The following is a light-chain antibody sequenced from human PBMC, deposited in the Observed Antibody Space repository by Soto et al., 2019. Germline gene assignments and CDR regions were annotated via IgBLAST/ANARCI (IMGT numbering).Light chain of an antibody. CDR2: GAS. CDR1: QSVSSSY. CDR3: QQYGSSPRLT. J-gene: IGKJ4*01. V-gene: IGKV3-20*01. Sequence: EIVLTQSPGTLSLSPGERATLSCRASQSVSSSYLAWYQQKPGQAPRLLIYGASSRATGIPDRFSGSGSGTDFTLTIIRLGPADFAVYYCQQYGSSPRLTFGGVTNVEIK.